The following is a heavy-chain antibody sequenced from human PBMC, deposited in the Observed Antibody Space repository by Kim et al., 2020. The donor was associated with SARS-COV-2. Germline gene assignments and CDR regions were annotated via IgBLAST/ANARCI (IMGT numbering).Heavy chain of an antibody. Sequence: ASVKVSCKASGYTFTSYGINWVRQAPGQGLEWVGWINTNTGNPTYAQGFTGRFVFSLDTSVNTAYLQISSLKAEDTAVYYCARYRDRMDYWGQGTLVSVSS. CDR1: GYTFTSYG. CDR3: ARYRDRMDY. CDR2: INTNTGNP. D-gene: IGHD1-26*01. J-gene: IGHJ4*02. V-gene: IGHV7-4-1*02.